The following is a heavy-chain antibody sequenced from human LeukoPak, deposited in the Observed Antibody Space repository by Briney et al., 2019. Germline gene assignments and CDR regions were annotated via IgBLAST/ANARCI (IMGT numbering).Heavy chain of an antibody. V-gene: IGHV4-34*01. D-gene: IGHD6-6*01. CDR3: ARNLARGTARPDY. CDR1: GGSFSGYY. Sequence: SETLSLTCAVYGGSFSGYYWSWIRQPPGKGLEWIGEINHSGSTNYNPSLKSRVTISVDTSKNQFSLKLSSVTAADTAVYYCARNLARGTARPDYWDQGTLVTVSS. J-gene: IGHJ4*02. CDR2: INHSGST.